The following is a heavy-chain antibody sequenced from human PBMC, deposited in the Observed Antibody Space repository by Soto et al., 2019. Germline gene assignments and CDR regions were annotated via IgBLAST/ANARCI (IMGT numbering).Heavy chain of an antibody. CDR3: VTGDHLVR. CDR2: INPKTGDT. V-gene: IGHV1-2*02. CDR1: GYTFTGYY. D-gene: IGHD6-6*01. J-gene: IGHJ4*02. Sequence: ASVKVSCKTSGYTFTGYYLNWVRQAPGRGLEWVGWINPKTGDTNNAQRFQGRVTMTTDTSISTGYMELSGLKSDDTAVYYCVTGDHLVRWGQGTRVTVSS.